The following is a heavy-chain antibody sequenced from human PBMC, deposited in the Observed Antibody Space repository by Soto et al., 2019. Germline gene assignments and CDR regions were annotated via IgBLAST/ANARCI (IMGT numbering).Heavy chain of an antibody. Sequence: GGSLRLSCSASGFTFSTYAMHWVRQAPGKGLEYVSVITNNGGSTYYADSVKGRFTISRDNSKNTLYLQMSGLRAEDTAVYYCVKEGPASANHYDSTGYYNYYFDYWGKGTLATVSS. CDR1: GFTFSTYA. CDR3: VKEGPASANHYDSTGYYNYYFDY. D-gene: IGHD3-22*01. V-gene: IGHV3-64D*06. CDR2: ITNNGGST. J-gene: IGHJ4*02.